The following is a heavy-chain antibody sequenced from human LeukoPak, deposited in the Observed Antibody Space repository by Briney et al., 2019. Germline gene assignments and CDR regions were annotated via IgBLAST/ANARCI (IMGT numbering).Heavy chain of an antibody. CDR1: GFTFSSYS. CDR3: ARVIYSGWEGELSD. D-gene: IGHD6-19*01. V-gene: IGHV3-21*01. J-gene: IGHJ4*02. Sequence: GGSLRLSCAASGFTFSSYSMNWVRQAPGKGLEWVSSISSSSSYIYYADSVKGRFTISRDNAKNSLYLQMNSLRAEDTAVYYCARVIYSGWEGELSDWGQGTLVTVSS. CDR2: ISSSSSYI.